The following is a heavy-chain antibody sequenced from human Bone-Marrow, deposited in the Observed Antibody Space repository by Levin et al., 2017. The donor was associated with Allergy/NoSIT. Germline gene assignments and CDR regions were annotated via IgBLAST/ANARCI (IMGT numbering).Heavy chain of an antibody. CDR1: GFTFSSYW. D-gene: IGHD6-13*01. J-gene: IGHJ4*02. Sequence: GGSLRLSCAASGFTFSSYWMSWVRQAPGKGLEWVGDIKHDGSEKYYVDSLRGRFTISRDNAKSSLYLQMNSLRAEDTAVYYCARDLPRGYFDYWGQGTLVTVSS. CDR3: ARDLPRGYFDY. V-gene: IGHV3-7*01. CDR2: IKHDGSEK.